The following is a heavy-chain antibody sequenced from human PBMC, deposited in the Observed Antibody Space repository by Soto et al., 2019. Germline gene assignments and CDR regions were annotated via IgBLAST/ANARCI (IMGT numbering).Heavy chain of an antibody. CDR2: TYYRSKWYN. J-gene: IGHJ4*02. Sequence: SQTLSLPCAISGDSVSSNSAAWNWIRQSPSRGLEWLGRTYYRSKWYNDYAVSVKSRITINPDTSKNQFSLQLNSVTPEDTAVYYCAREEYYDSSGYYFFDYWGQGTLVTVSS. CDR3: AREEYYDSSGYYFFDY. V-gene: IGHV6-1*01. D-gene: IGHD3-22*01. CDR1: GDSVSSNSAA.